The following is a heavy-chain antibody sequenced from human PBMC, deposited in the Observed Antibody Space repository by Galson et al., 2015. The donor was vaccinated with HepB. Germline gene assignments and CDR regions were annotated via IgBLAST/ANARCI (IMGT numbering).Heavy chain of an antibody. CDR2: IKQDGSEK. CDR3: ARVNEAYGSGSYYIGPFDY. J-gene: IGHJ4*02. Sequence: SLRLPCAASGFTFSSYWMSWVRQAPGKGLEWVANIKQDGSEKYYVDSVKGRFTISRDNAKNSLYLQMNSLRAEDTAVYYCARVNEAYGSGSYYIGPFDYWGQGTLVTVSS. V-gene: IGHV3-7*03. D-gene: IGHD3-10*01. CDR1: GFTFSSYW.